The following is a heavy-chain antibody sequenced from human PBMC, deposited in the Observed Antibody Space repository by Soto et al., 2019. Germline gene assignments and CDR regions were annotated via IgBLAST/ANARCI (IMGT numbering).Heavy chain of an antibody. CDR1: GGSISSYY. V-gene: IGHV4-39*01. CDR2: ISYDGST. D-gene: IGHD5-18*01. J-gene: IGHJ4*02. CDR3: ASQAGGYSYGPFDY. Sequence: KPSETLSLPCTVSGGSISSYYWDWIRQPPGKGLEWIGSISYDGSTYYNPSLKSRVTISVDTSKNQFSLKVNYVTAADAAVYCCASQAGGYSYGPFDYWGQGALVTVSS.